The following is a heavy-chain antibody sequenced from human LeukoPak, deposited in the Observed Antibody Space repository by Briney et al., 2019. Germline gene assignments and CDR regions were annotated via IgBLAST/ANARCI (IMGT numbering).Heavy chain of an antibody. Sequence: AGSLRLSCAASGLTFSDYYMSWIRQAPGKGLEWVSYISSSGSTIYYADSVKGRFPIARDNAKTSLYLQMNSLRAEDTAVYYCAGSIAVAGGAVVYWGQGTLVTDCS. J-gene: IGHJ4*02. D-gene: IGHD6-19*01. CDR1: GLTFSDYY. V-gene: IGHV3-11*04. CDR3: AGSIAVAGGAVVY. CDR2: ISSSGSTI.